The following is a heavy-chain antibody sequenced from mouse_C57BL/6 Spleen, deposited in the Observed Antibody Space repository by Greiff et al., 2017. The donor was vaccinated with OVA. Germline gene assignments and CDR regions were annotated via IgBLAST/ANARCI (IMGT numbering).Heavy chain of an antibody. Sequence: EVQRVESGGGLVKPGGSLKLSCAASGFTFSDYGMHWVRQAPEKGLEWVAYISSGSSTIYYADTVKGRFTISRDNAKNTLFLQMTSLRSEDTAMYYCARDYYGSSSRFAYWGQGTLVTVSA. D-gene: IGHD1-1*01. CDR3: ARDYYGSSSRFAY. CDR1: GFTFSDYG. V-gene: IGHV5-17*01. CDR2: ISSGSSTI. J-gene: IGHJ3*01.